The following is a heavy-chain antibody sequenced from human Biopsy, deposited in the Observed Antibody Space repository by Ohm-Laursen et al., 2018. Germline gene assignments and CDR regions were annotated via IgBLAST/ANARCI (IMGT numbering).Heavy chain of an antibody. J-gene: IGHJ4*02. Sequence: SLRLSCAASGFTLSNYGLHWVRQAPGRGLEWVAAVSSDGKNKHYADSVQGRFTVSRDNSKNTVDLQMNSLRAEDTAVYYCAKGLYSGSYYYDSWGQGTLVTVSS. CDR3: AKGLYSGSYYYDS. D-gene: IGHD1-26*01. CDR2: VSSDGKNK. V-gene: IGHV3-30*18. CDR1: GFTLSNYG.